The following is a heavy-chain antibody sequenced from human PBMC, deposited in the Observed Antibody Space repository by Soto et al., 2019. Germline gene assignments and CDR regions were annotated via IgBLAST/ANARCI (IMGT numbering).Heavy chain of an antibody. CDR3: VEGGWLDF. V-gene: IGHV3-23*01. D-gene: IGHD3-16*01. CDR1: GFSFSTFE. CDR2: ISDDSSRT. J-gene: IGHJ5*01. Sequence: EVQLLESGGGLVQPGGSLRLSCAASGFSFSTFEMSWVRQAPGRGLEWVSFISDDSSRTYYADAVKGRFTISRDNSKYTLYLQRNSLPAEATAVYACVEGGWLDFWGQGPLVTVSS.